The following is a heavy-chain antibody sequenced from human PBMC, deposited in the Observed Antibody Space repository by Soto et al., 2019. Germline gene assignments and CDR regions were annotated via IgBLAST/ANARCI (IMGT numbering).Heavy chain of an antibody. D-gene: IGHD3-3*01. CDR2: IYYSGST. CDR3: ARTYDFWSGSELDY. V-gene: IGHV4-31*03. Sequence: TLSLTCTVSVGAISSGGYDWSWIRQHPGKGLEWIGYIYYSGSTYYNPSLKSRVTISVDTSKNQFSLKLSSVTAADTAVYYCARTYDFWSGSELDYWGQGTLVTVSS. J-gene: IGHJ4*02. CDR1: VGAISSGGYD.